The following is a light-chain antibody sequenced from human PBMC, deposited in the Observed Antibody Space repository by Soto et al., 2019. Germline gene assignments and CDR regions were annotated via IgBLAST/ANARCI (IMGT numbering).Light chain of an antibody. CDR1: QSITSW. V-gene: IGKV1-5*01. Sequence: DIQMTQSPSTLSASVGDRVTITCRASQSITSWLAWYQQKPGKAPKLLIYDASSLENGVPSRFSGSGSGTVFTLTISSLQPDDYATYYGQQYNRYWTFGQGTKVEVK. CDR3: QQYNRYWT. CDR2: DAS. J-gene: IGKJ1*01.